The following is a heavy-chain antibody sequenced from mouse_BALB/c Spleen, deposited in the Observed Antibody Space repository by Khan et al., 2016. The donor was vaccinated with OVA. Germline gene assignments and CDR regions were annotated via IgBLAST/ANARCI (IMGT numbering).Heavy chain of an antibody. CDR3: RRGGYGCFAY. D-gene: IGHD2-2*01. CDR2: INPDTGGA. J-gene: IGHJ3*01. CDR1: GSPLTSYY. Sequence: QVQLQQSGAELVQPAPSVRLSCKASGSPLTSYYIYWAKQPPGQGLSCIGEINPDTGGADFNSTFNSKATLTVATSSSTSYMQLTSLPSDATADYNCRRGGYGCFAYWGQGTLITVSA. V-gene: IGHV1-53*01.